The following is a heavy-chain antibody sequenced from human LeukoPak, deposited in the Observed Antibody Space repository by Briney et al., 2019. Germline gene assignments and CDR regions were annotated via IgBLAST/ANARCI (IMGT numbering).Heavy chain of an antibody. J-gene: IGHJ4*02. D-gene: IGHD3-16*01. CDR2: IYYSGST. Sequence: SETLSLTCTVSGGSISSHYWSWIRQPPGKGLEWIGYIYYSGSTNYNPSLKSRVTISVDTSKNQFSLKLSSVTAADTAVYYCARGGEAFDYWGQGTLVTVSS. CDR3: ARGGEAFDY. CDR1: GGSISSHY. V-gene: IGHV4-59*11.